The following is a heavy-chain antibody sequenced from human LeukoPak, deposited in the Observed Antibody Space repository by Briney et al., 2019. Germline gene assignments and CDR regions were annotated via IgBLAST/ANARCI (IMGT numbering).Heavy chain of an antibody. CDR1: GFTFSSYS. CDR2: ISAGSSSI. Sequence: GGSLRLSCAASGFTFSSYSMNWVRQAPGKGLEWVSSISAGSSSIYYADSVKGRFIISRDNAKNSLYLQMNSLRAEDTAVYFCARGGSYSLAIGQWGQGTLVTVSS. V-gene: IGHV3-21*01. J-gene: IGHJ4*02. D-gene: IGHD1-26*01. CDR3: ARGGSYSLAIGQ.